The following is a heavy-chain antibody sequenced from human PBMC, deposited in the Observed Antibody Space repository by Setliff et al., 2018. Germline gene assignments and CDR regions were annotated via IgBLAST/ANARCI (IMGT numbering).Heavy chain of an antibody. CDR3: ARHLWGRYMAESSDYFDY. V-gene: IGHV4-38-2*02. Sequence: KTSETLSLTCTVSGYSISSGYYWGWIRQPTGKGLEWLGSFFHTGNTSYNPSLEGRVTISVDTSNNQFSLKLSSVTAADTAVYYCARHLWGRYMAESSDYFDYWGQGSLVTVSS. D-gene: IGHD3-3*02. J-gene: IGHJ4*02. CDR2: FFHTGNT. CDR1: GYSISSGYY.